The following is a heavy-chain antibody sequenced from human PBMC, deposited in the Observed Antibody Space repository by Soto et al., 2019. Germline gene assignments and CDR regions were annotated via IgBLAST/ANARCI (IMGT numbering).Heavy chain of an antibody. CDR2: IWYDGSNK. CDR1: GFTFSSYG. V-gene: IGHV3-33*01. Sequence: GGSLRLSCAASGFTFSSYGMHWVRQAPGKGLEWVAVIWYDGSNKYYADSVKGRFTISRDNSKNTLYLQMNSLRAEDTAVYYWARGRFRYSSSSYFDYWGQGTLVTVSS. CDR3: ARGRFRYSSSSYFDY. J-gene: IGHJ4*02. D-gene: IGHD6-6*01.